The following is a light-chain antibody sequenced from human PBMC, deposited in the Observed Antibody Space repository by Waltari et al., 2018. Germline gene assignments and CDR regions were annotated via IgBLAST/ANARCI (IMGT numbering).Light chain of an antibody. CDR1: QSVGNK. CDR2: DAS. CDR3: QQSNNWPYT. Sequence: EIEMTQSPATLSVSPGERATVSCRASQSVGNKLAWYQQKPGQAPRLLFYDASTRATGNPVRFSGSGSGTEFTLTISSLQSEDFAVYYCQQSNNWPYTFGQGTKLEIK. J-gene: IGKJ2*01. V-gene: IGKV3-15*01.